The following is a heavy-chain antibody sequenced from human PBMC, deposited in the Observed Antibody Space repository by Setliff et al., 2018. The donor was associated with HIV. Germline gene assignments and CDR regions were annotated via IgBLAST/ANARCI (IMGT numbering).Heavy chain of an antibody. V-gene: IGHV4-39*01. Sequence: PSETLSLTCTVSGGSISSTSYYWGWIRQPPGTGLEWIGSISSSGNTYYNPSLKSRVTASVDTPKNQFSLKLNSVTAADTAVYYCARGLSFYDPGGFDYWGQGTLVTVSS. CDR1: GGSISSTSYY. CDR3: ARGLSFYDPGGFDY. CDR2: ISSSGNT. D-gene: IGHD3-22*01. J-gene: IGHJ4*02.